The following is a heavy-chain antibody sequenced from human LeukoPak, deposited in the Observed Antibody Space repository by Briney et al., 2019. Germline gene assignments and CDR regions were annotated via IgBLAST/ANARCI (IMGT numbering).Heavy chain of an antibody. CDR2: ISSSGSTI. J-gene: IGHJ4*02. CDR1: GFTFGDYY. Sequence: KSGGSLRLSCAASGFTFGDYYMSWIRQAPGKGLEWVSYISSSGSTIYYADSVKGRFTISRDNAKNSLYLQMNSLRAEDTAVYYCARDNGWLQLTYFDYWGQGTLVTVSS. D-gene: IGHD5-24*01. CDR3: ARDNGWLQLTYFDY. V-gene: IGHV3-11*01.